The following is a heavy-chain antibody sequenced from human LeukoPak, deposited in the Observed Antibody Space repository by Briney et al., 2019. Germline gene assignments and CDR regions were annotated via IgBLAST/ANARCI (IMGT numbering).Heavy chain of an antibody. J-gene: IGHJ4*02. V-gene: IGHV4-39*01. CDR3: ARHVNPLAATDPEDYFDY. CDR1: GGSISSSGYY. D-gene: IGHD6-13*01. Sequence: TSETLSLTCTVSGGSISSSGYYWGWIRQPPGKGLEWIGEIHHSGSTYYNPSLKSRLTISVDTSKNQFSLKLTSVTAADTAMYYCARHVNPLAATDPEDYFDYWGQGTLVTVSS. CDR2: IHHSGST.